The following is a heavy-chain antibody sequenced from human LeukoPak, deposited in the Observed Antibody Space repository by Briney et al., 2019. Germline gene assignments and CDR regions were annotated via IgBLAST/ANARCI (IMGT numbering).Heavy chain of an antibody. D-gene: IGHD3-16*01. CDR3: ARDHPVGDDY. CDR2: ISSSSSTI. Sequence: GGSLRLSCAASGFTFSSYGISWVRQAPGKGLEWVSYISSSSSTIYYADSVKGRFTISRDNAKNSLYLQMNSLRAEDTAVYYCARDHPVGDDYWGQGTLVTVSS. V-gene: IGHV3-48*01. CDR1: GFTFSSYG. J-gene: IGHJ4*02.